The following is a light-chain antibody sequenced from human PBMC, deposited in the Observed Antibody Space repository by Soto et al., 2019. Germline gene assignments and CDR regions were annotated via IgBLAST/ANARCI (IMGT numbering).Light chain of an antibody. CDR1: QSVSSY. V-gene: IGKV3-11*01. J-gene: IGKJ3*01. Sequence: EIVLTQSPATLSLSPGERATLSCRASQSVSSYLAWSQQNPVQAPMLLIYDASNRSNAIPARFSGSGSVTDFTLAISSLEPKALAVYYCQHRSIWPPGITFGPGTKVDIK. CDR3: QHRSIWPPGIT. CDR2: DAS.